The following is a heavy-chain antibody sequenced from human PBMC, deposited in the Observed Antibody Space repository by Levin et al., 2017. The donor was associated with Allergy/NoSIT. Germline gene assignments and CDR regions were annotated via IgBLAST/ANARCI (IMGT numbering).Heavy chain of an antibody. J-gene: IGHJ6*02. CDR2: IYPGDSDT. CDR3: ARLRTSYDSSGYVYYYYGMDV. CDR1: GYSFTSYW. D-gene: IGHD3-22*01. V-gene: IGHV5-51*01. Sequence: GESLKISCQGSGYSFTSYWIGWVRQMPGKGLEWMGIIYPGDSDTRYSPSFQGQVTISADKSISTAYLQWSSLKASDTAMYYCARLRTSYDSSGYVYYYYGMDVWGQGTTVTVSS.